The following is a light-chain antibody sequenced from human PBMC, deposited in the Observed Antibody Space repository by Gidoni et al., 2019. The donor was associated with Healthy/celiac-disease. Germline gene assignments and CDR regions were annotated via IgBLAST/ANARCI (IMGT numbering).Light chain of an antibody. CDR3: QQRSNWPGLT. J-gene: IGKJ4*01. V-gene: IGKV3-11*01. CDR2: DAS. CDR1: QSVSSY. Sequence: DIVLTQSPATLSLSPGERATLSCRASQSVSSYLAWYQHKPGQAPRLLIDDASNRATGIPARFSGSGSGTDFTLTISSLEPEDFAVYYCQQRSNWPGLTFGGGTKVEIK.